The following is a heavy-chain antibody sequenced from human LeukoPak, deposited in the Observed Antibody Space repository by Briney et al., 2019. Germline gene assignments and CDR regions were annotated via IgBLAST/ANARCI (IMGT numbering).Heavy chain of an antibody. Sequence: ASVQVSCTASGYTFTSHYMHWVRQAPAQGLEWMGIINPSGGSTSYAQKFQGRVTMTRDTSTSTVYMELSSLRSEDTAVYYCARAPGYCSGGSCYSALDYWGQGTLVTVSS. V-gene: IGHV1-46*01. CDR3: ARAPGYCSGGSCYSALDY. CDR2: INPSGGST. J-gene: IGHJ4*02. CDR1: GYTFTSHY. D-gene: IGHD2-15*01.